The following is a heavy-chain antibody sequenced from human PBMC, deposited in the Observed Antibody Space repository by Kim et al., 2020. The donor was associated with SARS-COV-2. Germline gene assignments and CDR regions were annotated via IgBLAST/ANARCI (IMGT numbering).Heavy chain of an antibody. D-gene: IGHD5-12*01. CDR2: K. J-gene: IGHJ4*02. CDR3: AKGYSGYDLDY. V-gene: IGHV3-33*06. Sequence: KYYADSVKGRFTISRDNSKNTLYLQMNSLRAEDTAVYYCAKGYSGYDLDYWGQGTLVTVSS.